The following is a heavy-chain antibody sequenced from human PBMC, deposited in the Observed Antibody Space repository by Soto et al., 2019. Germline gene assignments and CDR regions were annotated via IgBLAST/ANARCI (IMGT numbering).Heavy chain of an antibody. V-gene: IGHV4-59*08. CDR1: GGSISSYY. Sequence: QVQLQESGPGLVKPSETLSLTCTVSGGSISSYYWRWIRQPPGKGPEWIGYIYSSGRTNYNPSPKSRVTISEETSKSQFSLKLSSVTAADTAVYYCGGHHRGAVARFDYWGQGTLVTVSS. J-gene: IGHJ4*02. D-gene: IGHD6-19*01. CDR2: IYSSGRT. CDR3: GGHHRGAVARFDY.